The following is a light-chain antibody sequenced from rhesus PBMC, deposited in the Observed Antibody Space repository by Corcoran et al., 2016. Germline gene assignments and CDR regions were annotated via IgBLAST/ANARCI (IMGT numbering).Light chain of an antibody. V-gene: IGKV1-22*01. J-gene: IGKJ2*01. Sequence: DIQMTQSPSSLSASVGDPVTTTCRASQSISSWSAWSQQKREKAPKLLIYKASSLQSGVPSRCSGSGSGTGFTLTISSLQPEDFATYYYLQYSSGPYSFCRGTKVEI. CDR3: LQYSSGPYS. CDR1: QSISSW. CDR2: KAS.